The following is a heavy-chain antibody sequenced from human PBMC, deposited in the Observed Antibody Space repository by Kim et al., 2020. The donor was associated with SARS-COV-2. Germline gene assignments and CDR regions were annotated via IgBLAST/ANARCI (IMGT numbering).Heavy chain of an antibody. Sequence: DTGRGRFTNSRDNAKNSLFLQMNSRTAEDTAVYYCARSRVYTGDDTVDNWGQGTLVTVSS. D-gene: IGHD5-18*01. V-gene: IGHV3-11*04. CDR3: ARSRVYTGDDTVDN. J-gene: IGHJ4*02.